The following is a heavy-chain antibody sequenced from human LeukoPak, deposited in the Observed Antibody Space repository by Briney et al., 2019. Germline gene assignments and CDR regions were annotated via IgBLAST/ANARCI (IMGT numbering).Heavy chain of an antibody. CDR2: INPSGGST. Sequence: ASVKVSCKASGYTFTSYYMHWVRQAPGQGLEWMGIINPSGGSTSYAQKFQGRVTMTRDTSTSTVYMELSSLRSEDTAVHYCARESNLPTGYYDILTGYSLFDYWGQGTLVTVSS. V-gene: IGHV1-46*01. CDR1: GYTFTSYY. D-gene: IGHD3-9*01. CDR3: ARESNLPTGYYDILTGYSLFDY. J-gene: IGHJ4*02.